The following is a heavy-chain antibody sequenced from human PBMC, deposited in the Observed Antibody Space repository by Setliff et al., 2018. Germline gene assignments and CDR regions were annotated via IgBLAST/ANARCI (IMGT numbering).Heavy chain of an antibody. D-gene: IGHD7-27*01. CDR1: GFTFSKYW. Sequence: PGGSLRLSCGASGFTFSKYWMYWVRQVPGKGLVWVSRINGDATIAHYADSVKGRFTISRDNARNALYLQMASLRGEDTGVYFCAALDWGENFYNVDVWGKGTTVTVSS. CDR3: AALDWGENFYNVDV. V-gene: IGHV3-74*01. CDR2: INGDATIA. J-gene: IGHJ6*03.